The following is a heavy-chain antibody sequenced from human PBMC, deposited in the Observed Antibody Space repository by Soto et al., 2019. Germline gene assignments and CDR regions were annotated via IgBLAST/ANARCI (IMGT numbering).Heavy chain of an antibody. V-gene: IGHV3-30*18. J-gene: IGHJ4*02. CDR3: GKDRLAVIYLFDK. Sequence: VQLVESGGGVVQPGRSLRLSCAASGFIFTNYGMHWVRQAPGKGLEWVAVISSDGSETYYGDSAKGRFTISRENSKKVLFLQTPSVRDEDTGVYYCGKDRLAVIYLFDKWGQGTLVTVSS. CDR1: GFIFTNYG. CDR2: ISSDGSET. D-gene: IGHD6-19*01.